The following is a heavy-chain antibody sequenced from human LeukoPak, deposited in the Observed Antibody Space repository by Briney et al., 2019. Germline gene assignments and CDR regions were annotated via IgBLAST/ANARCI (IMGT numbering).Heavy chain of an antibody. V-gene: IGHV1-8*03. D-gene: IGHD6-6*01. Sequence: ASVKVSCKASGYTFTSYDINWVRQATGQGLEWMGWMNPNSGNTGYAQKFQGRVTITRNTSISTAYMELSSLRSEDTAVYYCARGRARYSSSSFGYWGQGTLVTVSS. CDR2: MNPNSGNT. CDR1: GYTFTSYD. J-gene: IGHJ4*02. CDR3: ARGRARYSSSSFGY.